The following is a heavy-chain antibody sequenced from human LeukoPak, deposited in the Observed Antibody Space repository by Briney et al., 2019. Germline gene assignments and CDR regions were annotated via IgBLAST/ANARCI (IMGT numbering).Heavy chain of an antibody. Sequence: GASVKVSCKASGYTFTSYDINWVRQATGQGLEWMGWMNPNSGNTGYAQKFQGRVTMTRNTSISTAYMELSSLRSEDTAVYYCARDSGSYHDFDYWGQGTLVTVSS. D-gene: IGHD1-26*01. J-gene: IGHJ4*02. CDR3: ARDSGSYHDFDY. CDR2: MNPNSGNT. CDR1: GYTFTSYD. V-gene: IGHV1-8*01.